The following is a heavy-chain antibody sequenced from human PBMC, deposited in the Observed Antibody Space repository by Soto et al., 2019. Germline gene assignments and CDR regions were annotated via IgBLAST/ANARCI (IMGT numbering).Heavy chain of an antibody. Sequence: QVQLVQSGAEVKKPGASVKVSCKASGYTFTGYYMHWVRQAPGQGLEWMGWINPNSGGTNYAQKFQGWVTMTRDTSISTAYMELSRLRSDDTAVYYCARSTVTALADGAFDIWGQGTMVTVSS. V-gene: IGHV1-2*04. CDR3: ARSTVTALADGAFDI. CDR1: GYTFTGYY. D-gene: IGHD4-17*01. CDR2: INPNSGGT. J-gene: IGHJ3*02.